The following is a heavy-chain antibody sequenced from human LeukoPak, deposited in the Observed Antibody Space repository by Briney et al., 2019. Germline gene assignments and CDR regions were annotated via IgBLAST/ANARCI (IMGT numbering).Heavy chain of an antibody. J-gene: IGHJ6*02. D-gene: IGHD1-1*01. Sequence: GGSLRLSCAASGFTFSSYEMKWVRQAPGKGLEWVSYISSSGSTIYYADSVKGRFTISRDNAKNSLYLQMNSLRAEDTAVYYCARDQMTVAGTIGTTYYYYYGMDVWGQGTTVTVSS. V-gene: IGHV3-48*03. CDR3: ARDQMTVAGTIGTTYYYYYGMDV. CDR2: ISSSGSTI. CDR1: GFTFSSYE.